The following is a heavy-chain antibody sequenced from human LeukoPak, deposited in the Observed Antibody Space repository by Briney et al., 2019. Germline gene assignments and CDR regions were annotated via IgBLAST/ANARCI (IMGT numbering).Heavy chain of an antibody. V-gene: IGHV3-21*01. CDR2: ISSSSSYI. D-gene: IGHD2-15*01. CDR3: ARDPTPRYCSGGSCYTHYGMDV. CDR1: GFTFSSYT. Sequence: GGSLRLSCAASGFTFSSYTMNWVHQAQGKGLEWVSSISSSSSYIYYANSVKGRLTISRDNAKNSLYLQMNSLRAEDTAVYYCARDPTPRYCSGGSCYTHYGMDVWGQGTTVTVSS. J-gene: IGHJ6*02.